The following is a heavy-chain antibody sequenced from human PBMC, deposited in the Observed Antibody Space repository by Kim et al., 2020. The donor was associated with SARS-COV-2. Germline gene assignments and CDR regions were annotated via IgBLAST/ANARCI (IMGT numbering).Heavy chain of an antibody. CDR2: IYPLDSDT. V-gene: IGHV5-51*01. J-gene: IGHJ4*02. Sequence: GESLKISCKASGYDFTKYWIGWVRQMPGGGLEWMGIIYPLDSDTRYRPSFLGQVTISVDKSRNTAYLQWNSLKVSDTDMYYCTRHVMSSFYQYDRSPHTQKSSDFWGQGTLVTVSS. CDR3: TRHVMSSFYQYDRSPHTQKSSDF. CDR1: GYDFTKYW. D-gene: IGHD2-21*01.